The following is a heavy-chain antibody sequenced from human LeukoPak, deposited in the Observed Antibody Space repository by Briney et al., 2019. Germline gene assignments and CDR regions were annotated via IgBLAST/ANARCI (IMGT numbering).Heavy chain of an antibody. CDR1: GFTFSDYS. J-gene: IGHJ1*01. CDR2: ISSSSSYT. Sequence: GGSLRLSCAASGFTFSDYSMIWLRQAPGKGLEWVSYISSSSSYTHYADSVKGRFTISRDNAQTSLYLQMNSLRAEDTAVYYCAIVVGERWFRDFQHWGQGTLVTVSS. CDR3: AIVVGERWFRDFQH. V-gene: IGHV3-11*05. D-gene: IGHD3-16*01.